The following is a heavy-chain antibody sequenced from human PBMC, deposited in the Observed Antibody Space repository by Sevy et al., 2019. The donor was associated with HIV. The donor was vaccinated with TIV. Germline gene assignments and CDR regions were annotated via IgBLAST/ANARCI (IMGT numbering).Heavy chain of an antibody. J-gene: IGHJ4*02. Sequence: GGSLRLSCAASGFTFDSYSMTWVRLAPGKGLEWLSYISTGTDHIYYADSAKGRFTISRDDAKNSVYLEMKSLRDQDTALYYCVRRGVDAYNVYFDLWGQGTLVTVSS. CDR2: ISTGTDHI. CDR1: GFTFDSYS. D-gene: IGHD3-10*01. CDR3: VRRGVDAYNVYFDL. V-gene: IGHV3-21*05.